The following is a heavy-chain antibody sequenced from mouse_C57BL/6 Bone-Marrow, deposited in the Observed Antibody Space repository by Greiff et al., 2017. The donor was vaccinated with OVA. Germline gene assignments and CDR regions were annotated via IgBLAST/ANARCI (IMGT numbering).Heavy chain of an antibody. CDR2: IDPSDSYT. J-gene: IGHJ2*01. CDR1: VYTFTSYW. CDR3: ARGYSFHY. V-gene: IGHV1-59*01. D-gene: IGHD3-1*01. Sequence: QVQLQQPGAELVRPGTSVKLSCKASVYTFTSYWMHWVKQRPGQGLEWIGVIDPSDSYTNYNQKFKGKATLTVDTSSSTAYMQLSTLTSVDSAVYYCARGYSFHYWGQRTTRPVS.